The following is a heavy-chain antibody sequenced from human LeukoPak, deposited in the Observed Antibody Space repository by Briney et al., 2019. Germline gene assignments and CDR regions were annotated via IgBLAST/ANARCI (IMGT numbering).Heavy chain of an antibody. CDR1: GYTFTAYY. CDR2: INPNSGDT. V-gene: IGHV1-2*02. CDR3: ARERDGYNYEFDY. J-gene: IGHJ4*02. Sequence: ASVKVSCKTSGYTFTAYYMHWVRRAPGQGLEWMGWINPNSGDTNYAQKLQGRVTMTTDTSTSTAYMELRSLRSDDTAVYYCARERDGYNYEFDYWGQGTLVTVSS. D-gene: IGHD5-24*01.